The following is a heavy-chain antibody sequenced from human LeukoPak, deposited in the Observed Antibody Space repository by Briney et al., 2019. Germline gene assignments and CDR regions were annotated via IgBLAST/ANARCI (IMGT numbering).Heavy chain of an antibody. V-gene: IGHV3-74*01. J-gene: IGHJ6*02. D-gene: IGHD3-9*01. CDR3: TRDLMDYDVSTGLHHYYMDV. CDR2: IMSDGRST. Sequence: PGGSLRLSCAASGFTFTTYGMHWVRQAPGKGLVWVSRIMSDGRSTYADSVKGRFTISRDNAKNTLYLQMNTLRVEDTAVYYCTRDLMDYDVSTGLHHYYMDVWGQGTTVTVSS. CDR1: GFTFTTYG.